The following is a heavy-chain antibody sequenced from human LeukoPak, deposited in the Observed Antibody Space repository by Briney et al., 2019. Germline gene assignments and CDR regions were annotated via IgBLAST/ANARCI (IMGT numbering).Heavy chain of an antibody. V-gene: IGHV1-18*01. CDR2: ISAYNGNT. CDR1: GYTFTSYG. D-gene: IGHD3-10*01. CDR3: ARVLMVRGVIIYFDS. J-gene: IGHJ4*02. Sequence: ASVKVSCKASGYTFTSYGISWVRQAPGQGLEWMGWISAYNGNTNYAQKLQGRVTMTTDTSTSTAYMELRSLRSDDTAVYYCARVLMVRGVIIYFDSWGQGTLVTVSS.